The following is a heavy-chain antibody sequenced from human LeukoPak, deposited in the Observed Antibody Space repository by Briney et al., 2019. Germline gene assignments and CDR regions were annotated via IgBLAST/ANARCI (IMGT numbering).Heavy chain of an antibody. CDR1: VTTVRDYA. CDR3: ARDGAARGSGSFGD. Sequence: PGGSLRLSCTTSVTTVRDYAITWFRPAPGKGLGWVGFIRSNIYDGATAYAASVKGRFTISRDGSQCVCALQMIRLRAEDTAVYYCARDGAARGSGSFGDWGQGTLLTVSS. CDR2: IRSNIYDGAT. D-gene: IGHD3-10*01. V-gene: IGHV3-49*01. J-gene: IGHJ4*02.